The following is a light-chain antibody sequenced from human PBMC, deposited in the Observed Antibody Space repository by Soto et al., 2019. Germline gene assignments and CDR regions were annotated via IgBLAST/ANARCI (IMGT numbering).Light chain of an antibody. CDR2: WAS. Sequence: DIVMTQSPDSLAVSLGERATINCKSSQSVLYSPNNKNYLAWYQQKPGQPPKLLIYWASTRESGVPDRISGSGSGTDFTLTISSLQAEDVAVYYCQQYLSTPFAFGPGTKVDIK. V-gene: IGKV4-1*01. CDR1: QSVLYSPNNKNY. J-gene: IGKJ3*01. CDR3: QQYLSTPFA.